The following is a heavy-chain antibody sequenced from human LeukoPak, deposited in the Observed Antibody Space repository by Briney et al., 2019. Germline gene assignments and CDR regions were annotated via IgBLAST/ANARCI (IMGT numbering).Heavy chain of an antibody. CDR2: IYYSGSN. J-gene: IGHJ4*02. CDR1: GGSISSSSYY. CDR3: ARLWQLVDYFDY. D-gene: IGHD6-6*01. V-gene: IGHV4-39*01. Sequence: SETLSLTCTVSGGSISSSSYYWGWIRQPPGKGLEWIGSIYYSGSNYYNPSLKSRVTISVDTSKTQSSLKLRSVPAADTAVYYCARLWQLVDYFDYWGQGTLVTVSS.